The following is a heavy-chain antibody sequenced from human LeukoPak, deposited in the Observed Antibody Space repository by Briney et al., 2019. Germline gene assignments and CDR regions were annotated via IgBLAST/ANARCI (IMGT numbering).Heavy chain of an antibody. CDR1: GCSISSYN. CDR2: IYYSGST. CDR3: AGGGDSGGYYYPMFDY. D-gene: IGHD3-22*01. J-gene: IGHJ4*02. V-gene: IGHV4-59*01. Sequence: PSETLSLTCTVSGCSISSYNWSWIRQPPGKGLEWIGYIYYSGSTNYNPSPKSRVTISVDTSKNQFSLKLSSVTAADTAVYYCAGGGDSGGYYYPMFDYWGQGTLVTVSS.